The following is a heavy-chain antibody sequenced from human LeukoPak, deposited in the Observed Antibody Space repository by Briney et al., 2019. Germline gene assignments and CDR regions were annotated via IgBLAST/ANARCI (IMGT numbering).Heavy chain of an antibody. D-gene: IGHD4-11*01. Sequence: SETLSLTCAVYGGSFSGYYWSWIRQPPGKGLEWIEEINHSGSTNYNPSLKSRVTISVDTSKNQFSLKLSSVTAADTAVYYCARSSTVTTYGQYYYYMDVWGKGTTVTVSS. J-gene: IGHJ6*03. CDR1: GGSFSGYY. CDR3: ARSSTVTTYGQYYYYMDV. CDR2: INHSGST. V-gene: IGHV4-34*01.